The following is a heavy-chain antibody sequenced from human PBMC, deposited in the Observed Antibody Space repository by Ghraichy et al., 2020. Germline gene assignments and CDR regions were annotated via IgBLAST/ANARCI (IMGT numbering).Heavy chain of an antibody. CDR2: IHHSGSV. Sequence: IGEIHHSGSVTYNQSLKSRVTISVDTSKNQFSLKLTSVTAADTAMYYCARVRGVACIAVAGTCDYFYYGMYVLGQGTTVTVS. CDR3: ARVRGVACIAVAGTCDYFYYGMYV. D-gene: IGHD6-19*01. V-gene: IGHV4-34*01. J-gene: IGHJ6*02.